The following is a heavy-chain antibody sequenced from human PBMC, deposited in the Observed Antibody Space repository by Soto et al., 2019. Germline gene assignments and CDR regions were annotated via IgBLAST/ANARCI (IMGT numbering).Heavy chain of an antibody. J-gene: IGHJ4*02. CDR2: IDTDGGRT. V-gene: IGHV3-74*01. D-gene: IGHD2-15*01. CDR1: GFTFSSYW. CDR3: XRNSYCGGTRYRATPDQ. Sequence: PGGSLRLSCAVSGFTFSSYWMHWVRQAPGKGLVWVSRIDTDGGRTSYADSVKGRFTISRDNAKNTLYLQMNSLRAEDAAVYYCXRNSYCGGTRYRATPDQWGQGTLVTVSS.